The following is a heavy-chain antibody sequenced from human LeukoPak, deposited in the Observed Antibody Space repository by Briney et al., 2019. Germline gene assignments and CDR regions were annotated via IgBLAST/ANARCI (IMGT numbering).Heavy chain of an antibody. J-gene: IGHJ4*02. CDR2: IRYDGSNK. Sequence: GGSLRLSCAASGFTFSSYGMHWVRQAPGKGLEWVAFIRYDGSNKYYADSVKGRFTISRDNSKNTLYLQMNSLRAEDTAVYYCAKPPYDSSGYTFDYWGQGTLVTVSS. CDR3: AKPPYDSSGYTFDY. V-gene: IGHV3-30*02. CDR1: GFTFSSYG. D-gene: IGHD3-22*01.